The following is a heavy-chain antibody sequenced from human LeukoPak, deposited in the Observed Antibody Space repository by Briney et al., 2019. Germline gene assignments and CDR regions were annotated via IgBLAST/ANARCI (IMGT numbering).Heavy chain of an antibody. CDR1: LDXTTSNF. D-gene: IGHD3-3*01. J-gene: IGHJ4*02. V-gene: IGHV4-4*02. CDR3: AREIFGGFNPGAY. Sequence: SETLSLTCTVSLDXTTSNFWSWVRQPPGKGQEWIGEIHRSGSPNYNPSLQSRVTISIDRSRNQIALGLSSVTAADTAVYYCAREIFGGFNPGAYWGQGTLVTVSS. CDR2: IHRSGSP.